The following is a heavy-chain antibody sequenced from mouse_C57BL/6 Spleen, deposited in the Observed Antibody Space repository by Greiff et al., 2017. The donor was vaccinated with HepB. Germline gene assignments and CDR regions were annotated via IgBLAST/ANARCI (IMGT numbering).Heavy chain of an antibody. D-gene: IGHD2-3*01. J-gene: IGHJ1*03. CDR3: AREDDGYSWYFDV. CDR1: GYASSSYW. V-gene: IGHV1-80*01. Sequence: QVQLQQSGAELVKPGASVKISCKASGYASSSYWMNWVKQRPGKGLAWIGQIYPGDGDTNYNGKFKGKATLTADKSSSTAYMQLSSLTSEDSAVYFCAREDDGYSWYFDVWGTGTTVTVSS. CDR2: IYPGDGDT.